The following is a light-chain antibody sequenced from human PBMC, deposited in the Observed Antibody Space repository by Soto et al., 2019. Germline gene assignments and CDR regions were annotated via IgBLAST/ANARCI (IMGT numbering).Light chain of an antibody. V-gene: IGKV3-15*01. Sequence: EIVLTQSPATLSVYPGERATLSCRTSQSVASNLAWYQQKPGQAPRLLIYGAFIRAPGFPVRFRGTGSGSEFTLTISSLQSEDGATYYCQQYDKWPYTFGQGTRLEVK. CDR3: QQYDKWPYT. CDR1: QSVASN. J-gene: IGKJ5*01. CDR2: GAF.